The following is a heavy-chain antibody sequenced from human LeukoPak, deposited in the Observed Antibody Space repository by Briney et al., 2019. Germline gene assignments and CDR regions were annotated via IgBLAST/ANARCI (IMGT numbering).Heavy chain of an antibody. CDR3: VRTPPNWGADY. Sequence: GASVKVSCKASGYTFTSYDINWVRQATGQGLEWMGWMNPNSGNTGYVQKFQGRVTMTRNTAISTAYMELSSLRSEDTAVYYCVRTPPNWGADYWGQGTLVTVSS. D-gene: IGHD7-27*01. V-gene: IGHV1-8*01. CDR1: GYTFTSYD. CDR2: MNPNSGNT. J-gene: IGHJ4*02.